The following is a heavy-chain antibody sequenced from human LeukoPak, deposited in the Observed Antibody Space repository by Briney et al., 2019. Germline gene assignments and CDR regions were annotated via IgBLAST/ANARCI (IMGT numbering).Heavy chain of an antibody. D-gene: IGHD4-17*01. J-gene: IGHJ5*02. CDR3: ARDKTTPPSWFDP. CDR2: IIPILGIA. V-gene: IGHV1-69*04. CDR1: GGTFSSYA. Sequence: SVKVSCKASGGTFSSYAISWVRQAPGQGLEWMGRIIPILGIANYAQKFQGRVTITADKSTGTAYMELSSLRSEDTAVYYCARDKTTPPSWFDPWGQGTLVTVSS.